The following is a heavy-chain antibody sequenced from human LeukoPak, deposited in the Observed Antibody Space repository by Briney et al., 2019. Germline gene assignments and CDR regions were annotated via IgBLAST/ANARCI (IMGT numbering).Heavy chain of an antibody. Sequence: GGSLRLSCAASGFTFSSYWMHWVRQAPGKGLVWVSRINSDGSSTRYADSVKGRFTISRDNAKNTLYLQMNSLRAEDTAVYYCAREYSSSWYAVYFDYWGQGTLVTVSS. CDR1: GFTFSSYW. J-gene: IGHJ4*02. CDR2: INSDGSST. D-gene: IGHD6-13*01. CDR3: AREYSSSWYAVYFDY. V-gene: IGHV3-74*01.